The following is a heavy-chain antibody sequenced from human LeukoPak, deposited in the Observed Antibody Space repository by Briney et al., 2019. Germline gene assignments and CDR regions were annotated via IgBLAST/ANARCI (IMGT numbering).Heavy chain of an antibody. CDR2: IYYSGST. J-gene: IGHJ6*02. V-gene: IGHV4-59*08. CDR3: ARQTGTVSYYYYYGMDV. D-gene: IGHD1-1*01. CDR1: GGSISSYY. Sequence: PSETLSLTCTVSGGSISSYYWSWIRQPPGKGLEWIGYIYYSGSTNYNPSLKSRVTISVDTSKNQFSLKLSSVTAADTAVYYCARQTGTVSYYYYYGMDVWGQGPRSPSP.